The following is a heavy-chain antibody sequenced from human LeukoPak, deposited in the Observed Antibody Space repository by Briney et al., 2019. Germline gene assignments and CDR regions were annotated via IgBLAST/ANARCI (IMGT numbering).Heavy chain of an antibody. CDR1: GFTFSSYG. CDR3: ASSGSYYNPLDY. CDR2: ISYDGSNK. Sequence: PGRSLRLSCAASGFTFSSYGMHWVRQAPGKGLEWVAVISYDGSNKYYADSVKGRFTISRDNSKNTLYLQMNSLRAEDTAVYYCASSGSYYNPLDYWGQGTLVTVSS. J-gene: IGHJ4*02. V-gene: IGHV3-30*03. D-gene: IGHD3-10*01.